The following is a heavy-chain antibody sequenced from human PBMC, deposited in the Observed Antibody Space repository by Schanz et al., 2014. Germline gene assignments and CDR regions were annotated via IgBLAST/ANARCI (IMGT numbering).Heavy chain of an antibody. D-gene: IGHD3-10*01. CDR1: GFTFSSHW. J-gene: IGHJ4*02. CDR3: VSSGSYSAYAL. Sequence: EVQLVQSGGGLVQPGGSLRLSCAASGFTFSSHWMHWVRQDPGKGLVWVSAISGGGGTTYYADSVKGRFTISRDNSKNTLYLQMNSLRAEDTAVYHCVSSGSYSAYALWGQGTLVTVSS. V-gene: IGHV3-74*01. CDR2: ISGGGGTT.